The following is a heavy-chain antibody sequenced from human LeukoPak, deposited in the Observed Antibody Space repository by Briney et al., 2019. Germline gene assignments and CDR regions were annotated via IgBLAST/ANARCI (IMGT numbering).Heavy chain of an antibody. D-gene: IGHD3-3*01. Sequence: PGGSLRLSCAASGFTFDDYAMHWVRQAPGKGLEWVSLISWDGGSTYYADSVKGRFTISRDNSKDSLYLQMNSLRAEGTALYYCAKGTRFFPRGGSRYYYYYYGMDVWGKGTTVTVSS. J-gene: IGHJ6*04. CDR1: GFTFDDYA. CDR2: ISWDGGST. CDR3: AKGTRFFPRGGSRYYYYYYGMDV. V-gene: IGHV3-43D*04.